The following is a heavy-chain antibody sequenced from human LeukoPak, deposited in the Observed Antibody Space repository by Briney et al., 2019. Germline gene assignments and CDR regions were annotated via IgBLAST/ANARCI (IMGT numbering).Heavy chain of an antibody. Sequence: SETLSLTCTVSGGSISSFYWSWIRQPPGRGLEWIGYIYYSGSTNYNPSLKSRVTISVDTSKNQFSLKLSSVTAADTAVYYCARHGTSGTNLNWFDPWGQGTLVTVSS. D-gene: IGHD1-1*01. V-gene: IGHV4-59*01. J-gene: IGHJ5*02. CDR2: IYYSGST. CDR1: GGSISSFY. CDR3: ARHGTSGTNLNWFDP.